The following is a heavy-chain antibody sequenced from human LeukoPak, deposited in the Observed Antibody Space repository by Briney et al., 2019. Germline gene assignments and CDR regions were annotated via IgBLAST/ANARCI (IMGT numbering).Heavy chain of an antibody. CDR3: AKDRWGAVASFDY. Sequence: PGGSLRLSCAASGFTFSSYEMNWVRQAPGKGLEWVSYISSSGSTIYYADSVKGRFTISRDNAKNSLYLQMNSLGTEDTAVYYCAKDRWGAVASFDYWGQGTLVTVSS. CDR2: ISSSGSTI. J-gene: IGHJ4*02. V-gene: IGHV3-48*03. D-gene: IGHD6-19*01. CDR1: GFTFSSYE.